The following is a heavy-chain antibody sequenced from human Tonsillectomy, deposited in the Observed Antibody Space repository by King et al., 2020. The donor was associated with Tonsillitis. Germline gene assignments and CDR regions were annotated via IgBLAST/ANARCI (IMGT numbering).Heavy chain of an antibody. V-gene: IGHV3-23*04. CDR1: GFTFSNYA. J-gene: IGHJ4*02. Sequence: EVQLVESGGGLVQPGGSLRLSCAASGFTFSNYAMSWVRQAPGKGLEWVSGISGSGGSTYYADSVKGRFTISRVNSKNTLYLQMNSLRGEDTAVYYCAKEMGREAGGWGFDYWGQGTLVTVSS. CDR3: AKEMGREAGGWGFDY. D-gene: IGHD6-13*01. CDR2: ISGSGGST.